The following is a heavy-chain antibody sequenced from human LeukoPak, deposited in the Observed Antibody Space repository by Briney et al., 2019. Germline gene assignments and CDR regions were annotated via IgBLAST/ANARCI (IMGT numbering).Heavy chain of an antibody. V-gene: IGHV4-34*01. CDR1: GFTFSSYW. D-gene: IGHD3-3*01. CDR2: INHSGST. Sequence: GSLRLSCAASGFTFSSYWMSWIRQPPGKGLEWIGEINHSGSTNYNPSLKSRVTISVDTSKNQFSLKLSSVTAADTAVYYCARREAVITIFGVVATYWFDPWGQGTLVTVSS. J-gene: IGHJ5*02. CDR3: ARREAVITIFGVVATYWFDP.